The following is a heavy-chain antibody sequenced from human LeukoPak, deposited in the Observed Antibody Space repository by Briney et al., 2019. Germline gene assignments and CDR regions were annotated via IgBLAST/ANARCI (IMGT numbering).Heavy chain of an antibody. J-gene: IGHJ4*02. D-gene: IGHD5-24*01. CDR2: INPNSGGT. Sequence: ASVKVSSTASGYTFTVYYMHWVRQAPGQGLEWMGWINPNSGGTNYAQKFKGRVTMTRDTSISTAYMELSRLRSDDTAVYYCAREGDVYFDYWGQGTLVTVSS. V-gene: IGHV1-2*02. CDR3: AREGDVYFDY. CDR1: GYTFTVYY.